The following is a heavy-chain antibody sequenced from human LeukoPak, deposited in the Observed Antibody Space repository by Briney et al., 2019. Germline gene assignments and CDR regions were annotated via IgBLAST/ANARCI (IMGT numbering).Heavy chain of an antibody. CDR2: IYHSGST. CDR3: ARDRMITFGGVIDDDY. V-gene: IGHV4-38-2*02. J-gene: IGHJ4*02. Sequence: SETLSLTCTVSGYSISSGYYWGWIRQPPGKGLEWIGSIYHSGSTYYNPSLKSRVTVSVDTSKNQFSLKLSSVTAADTAVYYCARDRMITFGGVIDDDYWGQGTLVTVSS. D-gene: IGHD3-16*02. CDR1: GYSISSGYY.